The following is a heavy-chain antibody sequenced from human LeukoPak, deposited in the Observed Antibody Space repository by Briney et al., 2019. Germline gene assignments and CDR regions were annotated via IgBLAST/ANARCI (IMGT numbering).Heavy chain of an antibody. Sequence: SEPLSLTCTVSGGSISSYYWSWIRQPPGKGLEWIGYIYYSGSTNYNPSLKSRVTISVDTSKNQFSLKLSSVTAADTAVYYCARTHTDPSYYDILTGYYWGDAFDIWGQGTMVTVSS. V-gene: IGHV4-59*01. J-gene: IGHJ3*02. CDR1: GGSISSYY. CDR3: ARTHTDPSYYDILTGYYWGDAFDI. CDR2: IYYSGST. D-gene: IGHD3-9*01.